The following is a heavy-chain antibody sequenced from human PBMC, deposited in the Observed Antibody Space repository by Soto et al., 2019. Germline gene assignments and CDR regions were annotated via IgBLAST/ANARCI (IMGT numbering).Heavy chain of an antibody. J-gene: IGHJ6*01. CDR1: GFTFSSYG. V-gene: IGHV3-33*01. CDR2: IWYDGSNK. CDR3: ARGETLVVVAATPDYYYYGMDV. D-gene: IGHD2-15*01. Sequence: QVQLVESGGGVVQPGRSLRLSCAASGFTFSSYGMHWVRQAPGKGLEWVAVIWYDGSNKYYADSVKGRFTISRDNSKNTLYLQMNSLRAEDTAVYYCARGETLVVVAATPDYYYYGMDVW.